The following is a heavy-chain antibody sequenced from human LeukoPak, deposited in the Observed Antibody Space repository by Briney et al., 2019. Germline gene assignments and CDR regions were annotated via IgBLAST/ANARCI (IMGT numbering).Heavy chain of an antibody. V-gene: IGHV1-69*05. Sequence: SVKVSCKASGGTFSSYAISWVRQAPGQGLEWMGGIIPIFGTANYAQKFQGRVTMTTDTSTSTAYMELRSLRSDDTAVYYCARSVATFRSYYYYGMDVWGQGTTVTVSS. J-gene: IGHJ6*02. CDR1: GGTFSSYA. CDR3: ARSVATFRSYYYYGMDV. D-gene: IGHD5-12*01. CDR2: IIPIFGTA.